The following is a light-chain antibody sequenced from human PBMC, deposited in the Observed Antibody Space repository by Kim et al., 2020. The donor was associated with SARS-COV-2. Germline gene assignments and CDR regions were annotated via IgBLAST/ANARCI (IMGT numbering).Light chain of an antibody. J-gene: IGKJ4*01. CDR1: QRIGTW. CDR2: EAS. V-gene: IGKV1-5*03. Sequence: DIQMTQSPSTLSVSVGDRVTITCRASQRIGTWLAWYQQKPGKAPRLLIDEASKLDSGVPSRFSGSGSGTEFTLTISSLQTDDFATYYCQQYNTSPELTFGGGTKLEI. CDR3: QQYNTSPELT.